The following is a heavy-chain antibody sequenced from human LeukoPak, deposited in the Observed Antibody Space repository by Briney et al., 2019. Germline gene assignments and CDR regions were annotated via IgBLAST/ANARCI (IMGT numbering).Heavy chain of an antibody. J-gene: IGHJ3*02. Sequence: GASVKVSCKASGYTFTGYYIHWVRQAPGQGLEWMGWINPNSGGTNYAQKLQGRVTMTTDTSTSTAYLELRSLRSDDTAVYYCARDLSGMWELPDAFDIWGQGTMVTVSS. CDR2: INPNSGGT. D-gene: IGHD1-26*01. CDR3: ARDLSGMWELPDAFDI. CDR1: GYTFTGYY. V-gene: IGHV1-2*02.